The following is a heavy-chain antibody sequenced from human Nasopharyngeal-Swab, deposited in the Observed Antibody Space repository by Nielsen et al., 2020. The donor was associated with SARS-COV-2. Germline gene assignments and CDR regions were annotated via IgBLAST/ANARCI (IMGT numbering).Heavy chain of an antibody. Sequence: SETLSLTCAVYGGSFSGYYWSWIRQPPGKGLEWIGEINHSGSTNYNPSLKSRVTISVDTSTNQFSLKLSSATAADTAVYYCARGVTMVRGVIRKAGDYFDYWGQGTLVTVSS. CDR3: ARGVTMVRGVIRKAGDYFDY. CDR2: INHSGST. V-gene: IGHV4-34*01. CDR1: GGSFSGYY. J-gene: IGHJ4*02. D-gene: IGHD3-10*01.